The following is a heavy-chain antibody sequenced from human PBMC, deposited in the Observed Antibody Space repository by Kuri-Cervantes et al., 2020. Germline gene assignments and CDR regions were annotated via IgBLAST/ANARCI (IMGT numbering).Heavy chain of an antibody. CDR1: DGSFSVYY. CDR3: ARGGYNFWSGYYTPDFLDY. Sequence: SETLSLTCAVYDGSFSVYYWNWIRQSPGKGLEWIGEINHSGITNYNPSLKSRVTISVDTSKNQFSLKLSSVTAADTAVYYCARGGYNFWSGYYTPDFLDYWGQGTLVTVSS. D-gene: IGHD3-3*01. J-gene: IGHJ4*02. CDR2: INHSGIT. V-gene: IGHV4-34*01.